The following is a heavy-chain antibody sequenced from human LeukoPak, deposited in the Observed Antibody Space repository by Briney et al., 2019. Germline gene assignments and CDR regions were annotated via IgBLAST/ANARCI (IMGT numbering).Heavy chain of an antibody. CDR2: IWYDGSNK. CDR1: GFTFSSYG. Sequence: PGGSLRLSCAASGFTFSSYGVHWVRQAPGKGLEWVAVIWYDGSNKYYADSVKGRFTISRDSSKNTLYLQMNSLRAEDTAVYYCARAPTSYYYFDYWGQGTLVTVSS. J-gene: IGHJ4*02. V-gene: IGHV3-33*01. D-gene: IGHD1-26*01. CDR3: ARAPTSYYYFDY.